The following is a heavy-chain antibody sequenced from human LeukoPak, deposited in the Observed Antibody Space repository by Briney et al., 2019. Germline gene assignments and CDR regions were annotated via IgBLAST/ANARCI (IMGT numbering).Heavy chain of an antibody. V-gene: IGHV3-21*01. D-gene: IGHD3-16*02. Sequence: GGSLRLSCAASGFIFSAYAMSWVRQAPGKGLEWVSSITGSSTYIHYADSVKGRFTISRDNAKNSLYLQMNSLRAEDTAVYYCARGFADFVWGSYPSSYWGQGILVTVSS. CDR1: GFIFSAYA. CDR3: ARGFADFVWGSYPSSY. CDR2: ITGSSTYI. J-gene: IGHJ4*02.